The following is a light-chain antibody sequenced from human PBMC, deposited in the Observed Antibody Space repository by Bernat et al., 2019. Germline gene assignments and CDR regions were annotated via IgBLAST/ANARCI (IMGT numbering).Light chain of an antibody. CDR2: AAS. CDR1: QSVYTY. J-gene: IGKJ1*01. V-gene: IGKV3-11*01. Sequence: EIVLTQSPATLSLSPGERATLSCRASQSVYTYLAWYQQKPGQAPRLPIYAASYRATGIPARFSGSGSGTDFTLTISRLEPEDFAVYYCQQRSNWPWTFGQGTKVEIK. CDR3: QQRSNWPWT.